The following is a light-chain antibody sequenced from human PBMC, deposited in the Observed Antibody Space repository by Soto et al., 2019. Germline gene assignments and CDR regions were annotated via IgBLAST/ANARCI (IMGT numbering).Light chain of an antibody. J-gene: IGLJ3*02. CDR3: TSYGGSQNCVV. CDR1: STDVGRYNY. CDR2: DVT. Sequence: QSVLTQPPSASGSPGQSVTISCTGTSTDVGRYNYVSWYQHHTGQAPKLIIYDVTNRPSGVPDRFSGSKSGNTASLAVSGLQAEDEADYYCTSYGGSQNCVVFGGGTKLTVL. V-gene: IGLV2-8*01.